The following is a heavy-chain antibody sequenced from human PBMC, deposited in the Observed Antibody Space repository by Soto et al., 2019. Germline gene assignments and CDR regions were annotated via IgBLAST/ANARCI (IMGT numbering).Heavy chain of an antibody. Sequence: QVQLQESGPGLVRPSETLSLTCTVSGGSISSDYWSWIRQPPGKGLEWIGYIYYSGSTTYNPSLKSRITISVHTSKNQFSLKLSSVTAADTAVYYCARVGCSGGTCYPDAYYYYMDVWGKGTTVTVSS. CDR1: GGSISSDY. CDR2: IYYSGST. V-gene: IGHV4-59*01. D-gene: IGHD2-15*01. J-gene: IGHJ6*03. CDR3: ARVGCSGGTCYPDAYYYYMDV.